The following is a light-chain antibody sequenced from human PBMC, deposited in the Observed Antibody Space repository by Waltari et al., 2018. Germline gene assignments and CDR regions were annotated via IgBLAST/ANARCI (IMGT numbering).Light chain of an antibody. CDR1: QTVSSK. V-gene: IGKV3-15*01. Sequence: EIVMTQSPATLSVSPGERATLSCRASQTVSSKLGWYQQKPGQAPRLLIYDATTRATGIPARFSGTGSGTEFSLTISSLQSEDFAVYYCQQYKYWPPGTFGQGTKVEIK. J-gene: IGKJ1*01. CDR2: DAT. CDR3: QQYKYWPPGT.